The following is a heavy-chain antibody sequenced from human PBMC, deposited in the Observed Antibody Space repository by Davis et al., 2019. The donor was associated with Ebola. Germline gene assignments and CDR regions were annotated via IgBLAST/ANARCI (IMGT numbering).Heavy chain of an antibody. V-gene: IGHV3-23*01. Sequence: GESLKISCAASGFTFSSYSMNWVRQAPGKGLEWVSAISGSGGSTYYADSVKGRFTISRDNSKNTLYLQMNSLRAEDTAVYYCAKDVSRYGGYYDSSGYSYWGQGTLVTVSS. CDR2: ISGSGGST. CDR1: GFTFSSYS. D-gene: IGHD3-22*01. J-gene: IGHJ4*02. CDR3: AKDVSRYGGYYDSSGYSY.